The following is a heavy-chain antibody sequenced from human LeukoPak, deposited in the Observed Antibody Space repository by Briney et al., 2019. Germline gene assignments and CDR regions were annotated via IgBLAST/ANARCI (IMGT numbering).Heavy chain of an antibody. CDR3: ARGGVVPAAYVDY. J-gene: IGHJ4*02. CDR1: GFTFSSYA. V-gene: IGHV3-30*01. D-gene: IGHD2-2*01. Sequence: GGPLRLSCAASGFTFSSYAMHWVRQAPGKGLEWVAVISYDGSNKYYADSVKGRFTISRDNSKNTLYLQMNSLRAEDTAVYYCARGGVVPAAYVDYWGQGTLVTVSS. CDR2: ISYDGSNK.